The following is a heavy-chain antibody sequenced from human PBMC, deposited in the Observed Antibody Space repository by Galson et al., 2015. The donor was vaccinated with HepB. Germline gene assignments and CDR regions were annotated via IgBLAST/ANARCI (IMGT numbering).Heavy chain of an antibody. CDR3: ARDGRIQNSEDYYYYYMDV. CDR2: ISYDGSNK. V-gene: IGHV3-30-3*01. D-gene: IGHD4-23*01. CDR1: GFTFSSYA. Sequence: SLRLSCAASGFTFSSYAMHWVRQAPGKGLEWVAVISYDGSNKYYADSVKGRFTISRDNSKNTLYLQMNSLRAEDTAVYYCARDGRIQNSEDYYYYYMDVWGKGTTVTVSS. J-gene: IGHJ6*03.